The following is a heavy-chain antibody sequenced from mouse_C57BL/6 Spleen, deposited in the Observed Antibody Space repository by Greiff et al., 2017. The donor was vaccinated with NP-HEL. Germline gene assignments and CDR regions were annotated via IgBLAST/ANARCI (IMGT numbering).Heavy chain of an antibody. CDR1: GYTFTSYG. J-gene: IGHJ2*01. CDR3: ARSRGPYYGVTYYFDY. V-gene: IGHV1-81*01. Sequence: VQLQQSGAELARPGASVKLSCKASGYTFTSYGISWVKQRTGQGLEWIGEIYPRSGNTYYNEKFKGKATLTADKSSSTAYMELRSLTSEDSAVYFCARSRGPYYGVTYYFDYWGQGTTRTVSS. CDR2: IYPRSGNT. D-gene: IGHD1-1*01.